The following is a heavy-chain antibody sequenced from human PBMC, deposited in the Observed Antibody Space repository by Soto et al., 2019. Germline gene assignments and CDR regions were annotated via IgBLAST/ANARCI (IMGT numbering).Heavy chain of an antibody. CDR3: ASAPLNSGSYS. V-gene: IGHV3-33*01. Sequence: QVQLVESGGGVVQPGRSLRLSCAASGFTFSSYGMHWVRQAPGMGLEWVAVIWYDGSNKYYADSVKGRFTISRDNSKNTLYLQMNNLRAEDTAVYYCASAPLNSGSYSWGQGTMVTVSS. CDR2: IWYDGSNK. D-gene: IGHD1-26*01. CDR1: GFTFSSYG. J-gene: IGHJ3*01.